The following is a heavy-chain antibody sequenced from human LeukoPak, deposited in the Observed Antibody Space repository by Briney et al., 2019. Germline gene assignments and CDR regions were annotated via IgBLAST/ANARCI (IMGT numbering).Heavy chain of an antibody. Sequence: GGSLRLSCAASGFTFSSYSMNWVRQAPGKGLEWVSSISSSSSYIYYADSVKGRFTISRDNAKNSLYLQMNSLRAEDTAVYYCARDMAGGYSYGEPDYWGQGTLVTVSS. J-gene: IGHJ4*02. D-gene: IGHD5-18*01. V-gene: IGHV3-21*01. CDR2: ISSSSSYI. CDR1: GFTFSSYS. CDR3: ARDMAGGYSYGEPDY.